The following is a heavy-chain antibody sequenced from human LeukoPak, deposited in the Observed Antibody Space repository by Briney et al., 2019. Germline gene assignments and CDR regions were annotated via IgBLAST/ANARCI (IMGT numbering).Heavy chain of an antibody. CDR3: ARATYSGSYYPIDY. CDR2: IYYSGST. Sequence: PSETLSLTCTVSGGSISSGDYYWSWIRQPPGKGLEWIGYIYYSGSTYYNPSLKSRVTISVDTSKNQFSLKLSSVTAADTAVYYCARATYSGSYYPIDYWGREPWSPSPQ. J-gene: IGHJ4*02. CDR1: GGSISSGDYY. D-gene: IGHD1-26*01. V-gene: IGHV4-30-4*08.